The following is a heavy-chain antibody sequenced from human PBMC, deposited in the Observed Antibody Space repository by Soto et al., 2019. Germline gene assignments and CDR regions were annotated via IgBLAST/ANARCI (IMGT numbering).Heavy chain of an antibody. V-gene: IGHV1-69*13. CDR3: ARDSGPYYDFWSGSDAFDI. D-gene: IGHD3-3*01. CDR2: IIPIFGTA. Sequence: VASVKVSCKASGGTFSSYTISWVRQAPGQGLEWMGGIIPIFGTANYAQKFQGRVTITADESTSTAYMELSSLRSEDTAVYYCARDSGPYYDFWSGSDAFDIWGQGTMVTVSS. J-gene: IGHJ3*02. CDR1: GGTFSSYT.